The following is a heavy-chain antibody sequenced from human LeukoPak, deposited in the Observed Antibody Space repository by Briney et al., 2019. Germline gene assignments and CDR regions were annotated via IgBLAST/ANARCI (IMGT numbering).Heavy chain of an antibody. J-gene: IGHJ4*02. D-gene: IGHD6-25*01. CDR3: ARKRYYFDY. V-gene: IGHV1-46*01. CDR2: IYPRDGST. CDR1: GYTFTSNY. Sequence: ASVKVSCKASGYTFTSNYIHWVRQAPGQGLEWMGMIYPRDGSTSYAQKFQGRVTVTRDTSTSTVHMELSGLRSEDTAVYYCARKRYYFDYWGQGTLVTVSS.